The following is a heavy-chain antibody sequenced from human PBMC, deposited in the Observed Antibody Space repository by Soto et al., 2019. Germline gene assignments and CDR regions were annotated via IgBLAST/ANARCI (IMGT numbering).Heavy chain of an antibody. J-gene: IGHJ5*02. Sequence: LSLTCGVSGYSISSASYWGWIRQSPGEGLEWIGSVHHSGSTYYNPSLKSRVTISVDTSKNQFSLKVNSVSAADTAVYHCARVSSSSSYYNWFDTWGQGTLVTVSS. CDR2: VHHSGST. V-gene: IGHV4-38-2*01. CDR1: GYSISSASY. D-gene: IGHD3-22*01. CDR3: ARVSSSSSYYNWFDT.